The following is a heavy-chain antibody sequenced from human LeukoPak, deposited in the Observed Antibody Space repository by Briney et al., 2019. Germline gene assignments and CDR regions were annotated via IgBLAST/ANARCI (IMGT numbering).Heavy chain of an antibody. V-gene: IGHV3-9*01. J-gene: IGHJ4*02. CDR2: ISWNSGSI. D-gene: IGHD3-10*01. CDR3: AKDIGLGEYYFDY. CDR1: GFTVSSNY. Sequence: GGSLRLSCAASGFTVSSNYMSWVRQAPGKGLEWVSGISWNSGSIGYADSVKGRFTISRDNAKNSLYLQMNSLRAEDTALYYCAKDIGLGEYYFDYWGQGTLVTVSS.